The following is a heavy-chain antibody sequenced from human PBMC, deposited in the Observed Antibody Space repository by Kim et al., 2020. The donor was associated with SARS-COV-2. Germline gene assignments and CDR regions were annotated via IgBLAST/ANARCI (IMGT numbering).Heavy chain of an antibody. CDR3: ARVSQGVDP. Sequence: YTNYADSVKGRFTLSRDNAKNSLYLQMNSLRAEDTAVYYCARVSQGVDPWGQGTLVTVSS. CDR2: YT. J-gene: IGHJ5*02. V-gene: IGHV3-11*05.